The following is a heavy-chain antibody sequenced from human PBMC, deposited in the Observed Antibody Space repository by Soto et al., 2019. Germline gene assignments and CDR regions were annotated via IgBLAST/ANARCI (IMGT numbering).Heavy chain of an antibody. CDR2: INPSGGST. J-gene: IGHJ6*02. CDR3: AREQRMATTTYYYYGMDV. Sequence: ASVKVSCKASGYTFTSYYMHWVRQAPGQGLEWMGIINPSGGSTSYAQKFQGRVTMTRDTSTSTVYMELSSLRSEDTALYYGAREQRMATTTYYYYGMDVWGQGTTVTVS. V-gene: IGHV1-46*01. D-gene: IGHD5-12*01. CDR1: GYTFTSYY.